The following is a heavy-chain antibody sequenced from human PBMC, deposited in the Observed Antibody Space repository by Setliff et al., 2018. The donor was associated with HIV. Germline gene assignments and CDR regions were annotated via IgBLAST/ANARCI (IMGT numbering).Heavy chain of an antibody. CDR1: GYTFTNYG. CDR2: ISAYNGNT. D-gene: IGHD3-16*02. CDR3: ARCSYVWGSYRMQP. J-gene: IGHJ5*02. V-gene: IGHV1-18*01. Sequence: ASVKVSCKASGYTFTNYGISWVRQAPGQGLEWMGWISAYNGNTNYAQKLQGRVTMTTDTSPSTAYMELSSLRSEDTAVYYCARCSYVWGSYRMQPWGQGTLVTVSS.